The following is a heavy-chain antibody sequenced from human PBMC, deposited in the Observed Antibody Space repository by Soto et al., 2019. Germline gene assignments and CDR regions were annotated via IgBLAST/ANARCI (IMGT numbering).Heavy chain of an antibody. Sequence: QVQLVQSGAEVKTPGSSLKVSCKVSGSRFSNYVISWVRQAPGHGLEWLGRIIPIFNSTKYAQNFQGRVTITADKSTSTASLELSSLKSDDPAVPYCAREGRGKKDGYNGLVSLGYWGQGTLVTVSS. J-gene: IGHJ4*02. D-gene: IGHD2-21*01. CDR2: IIPIFNST. CDR3: AREGRGKKDGYNGLVSLGY. CDR1: GSRFSNYV. V-gene: IGHV1-69*06.